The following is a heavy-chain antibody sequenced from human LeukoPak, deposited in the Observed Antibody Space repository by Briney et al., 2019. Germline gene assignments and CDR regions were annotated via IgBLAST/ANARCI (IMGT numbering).Heavy chain of an antibody. D-gene: IGHD2-21*01. CDR3: ASGFQGYYYYYMDV. CDR2: IIPIFGTA. Sequence: SVKVSCKASGYTFTSYGISWVRQAPGQGLEWMGGIIPIFGTANYAQKFQGRVTITTDESTSTAYMELSSLRSEDTAVYYCASGFQGYYYYYMDVWGKGTTVTVSS. V-gene: IGHV1-69*05. J-gene: IGHJ6*03. CDR1: GYTFTSYG.